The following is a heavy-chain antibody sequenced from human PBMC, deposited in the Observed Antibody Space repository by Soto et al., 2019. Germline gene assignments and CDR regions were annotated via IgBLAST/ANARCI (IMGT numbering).Heavy chain of an antibody. D-gene: IGHD3-16*01. CDR3: AREASGAYKYFEL. V-gene: IGHV4-59*01. Sequence: SGTLSLTCSVSGGSISTYYWSWIRQPPGKGLEWIGYIYYSGSTSYNPSLKSRVTISIDTSKNQFSLRLSSVTAADTAVYYCAREASGAYKYFELWGQGALVPVSS. J-gene: IGHJ4*02. CDR1: GGSISTYY. CDR2: IYYSGST.